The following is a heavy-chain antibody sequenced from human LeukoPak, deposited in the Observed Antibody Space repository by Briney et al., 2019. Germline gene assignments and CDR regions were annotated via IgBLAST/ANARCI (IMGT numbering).Heavy chain of an antibody. Sequence: GGSLRLSCAASAFTFNRSAISWGRQAPGKGLEWVSTIGGSGDKTFYADSVKGRFTISRDNSKNMVHLQMNSLTGEDTALYYCVRRGDASSGWGDHDFWGQGALVTVSS. J-gene: IGHJ4*02. CDR1: AFTFNRSA. V-gene: IGHV3-23*01. CDR3: VRRGDASSGWGDHDF. CDR2: IGGSGDKT. D-gene: IGHD6-19*01.